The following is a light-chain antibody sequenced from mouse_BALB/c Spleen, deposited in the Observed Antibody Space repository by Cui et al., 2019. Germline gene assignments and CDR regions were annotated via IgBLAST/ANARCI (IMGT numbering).Light chain of an antibody. Sequence: QIVLTQSPALMSAFPGETVTMTCSASSSVSYMYWYQQKPRSSPKPWIYLTSNLASGVPARFSGSGSGTSYSLTISSMEAEDAATYYCQQWSSNPPTFGSRTKLEIK. V-gene: IGKV4-68*01. J-gene: IGKJ4*01. CDR2: LTS. CDR1: SSVSY. CDR3: QQWSSNPPT.